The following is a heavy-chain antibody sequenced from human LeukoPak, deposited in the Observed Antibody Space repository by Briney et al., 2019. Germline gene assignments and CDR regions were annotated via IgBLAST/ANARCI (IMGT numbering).Heavy chain of an antibody. D-gene: IGHD4-17*01. CDR2: IYHSGST. CDR3: ARAAGYGDYFNWFDP. CDR1: GGSISSGGYY. V-gene: IGHV4-30-2*01. J-gene: IGHJ5*02. Sequence: PSQTLSLTCTVSGGSISSGGYYWGWNRQPPGKGLEWIGYIYHSGSTYYNPSLERRVTISVDRSKNQFSLKLSSVPAADTAVYYCARAAGYGDYFNWFDPWGQGTLVTVSS.